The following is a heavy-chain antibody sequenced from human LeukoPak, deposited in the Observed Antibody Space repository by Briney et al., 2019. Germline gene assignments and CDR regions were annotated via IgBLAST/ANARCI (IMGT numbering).Heavy chain of an antibody. CDR1: GFTFSSYG. J-gene: IGHJ4*02. CDR2: IRYDGSNK. D-gene: IGHD3-22*01. V-gene: IGHV3-30*02. CDR3: ARDFSPKSYYYDSSGYWGMDY. Sequence: GGSLRLSCAASGFTFSSYGMHWVRQAPGKGLEWVAFIRYDGSNKYYADSVKGRFTISRDNAKNSLYLQMNSLRAEDTAVYYCARDFSPKSYYYDSSGYWGMDYWGQGTLVTVSS.